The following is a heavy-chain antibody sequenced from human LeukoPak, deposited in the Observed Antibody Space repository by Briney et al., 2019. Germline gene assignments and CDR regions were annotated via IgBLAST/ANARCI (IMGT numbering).Heavy chain of an antibody. V-gene: IGHV3-30-3*01. CDR2: ISYDGSNK. J-gene: IGHJ5*02. D-gene: IGHD3-3*01. CDR3: ARGGQGYDLNWFDP. CDR1: GFTFSSYT. Sequence: GGSLRLSCAASGFTFSSYTIHWVRQAPGKGLEWVTIISYDGSNKYYADSVKGRFTISRDNSKNTLYLQMNSLRAEDTAVYYCARGGQGYDLNWFDPWGREPWSPSPQ.